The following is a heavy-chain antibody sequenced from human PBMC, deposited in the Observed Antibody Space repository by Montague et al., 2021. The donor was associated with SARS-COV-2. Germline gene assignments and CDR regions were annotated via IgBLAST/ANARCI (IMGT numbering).Heavy chain of an antibody. CDR2: INYSGRT. J-gene: IGHJ3*01. CDR3: ARTYGSGRGGAFDS. D-gene: IGHD3-10*01. CDR1: GGSVSSSTYL. V-gene: IGHV4-39*01. Sequence: SETLSLTCTVSGGSVSSSTYLWGWIRQPPGKGLEWIGSINYSGRTHSKPSHMSRVTISVDTSKNQFSLKLTSVTAADMAIYYCARTYGSGRGGAFDSWGQGTMVIVST.